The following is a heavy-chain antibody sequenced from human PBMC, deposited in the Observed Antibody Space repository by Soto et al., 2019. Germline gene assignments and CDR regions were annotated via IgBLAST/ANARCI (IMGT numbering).Heavy chain of an antibody. J-gene: IGHJ6*02. V-gene: IGHV1-18*01. D-gene: IGHD6-13*01. CDR2: ISAYNGNT. Sequence: QVQLVQSGAEVKKPGASVKVSCKASGYTFTSYGMSWVRQAPGQGLEWMGWISAYNGNTNYAQKLQGRVTMTTDTYKSPAYMALRSLRSDDTAVYYCARVKQQLVPYYYYGMDVWGQGTTVTVSS. CDR3: ARVKQQLVPYYYYGMDV. CDR1: GYTFTSYG.